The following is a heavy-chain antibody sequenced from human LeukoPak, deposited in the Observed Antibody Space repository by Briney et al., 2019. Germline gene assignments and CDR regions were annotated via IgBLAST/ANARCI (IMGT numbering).Heavy chain of an antibody. CDR3: ARSRGYSGYAYDAFDI. J-gene: IGHJ3*02. CDR2: VYYSGST. CDR1: GGFVSSGSYY. V-gene: IGHV4-61*01. D-gene: IGHD5-12*01. Sequence: SETLSLTCTVSGGFVSSGSYYWSWIRQPPGKGLEWIGYVYYSGSTNYNPSLKSRVTISVDTSKNQFSLKLSSVTAADTAVYYCARSRGYSGYAYDAFDIWGQGTMVTVSS.